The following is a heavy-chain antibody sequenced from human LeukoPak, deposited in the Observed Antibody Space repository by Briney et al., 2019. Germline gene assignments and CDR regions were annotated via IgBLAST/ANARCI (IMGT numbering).Heavy chain of an antibody. D-gene: IGHD3-3*01. Sequence: SGPTLVNPTQTLTLTCTFSGFSLSTSGVGVGWIRQPPGKALEWLAMIYWNDDKRYSPSLKSRLTITKDTSKNQVVLTMTNMEPLDTASYYCAHRTYYDFWSGSWGQGTLVTVSS. CDR3: AHRTYYDFWSGS. CDR2: IYWNDDK. V-gene: IGHV2-5*01. CDR1: GFSLSTSGVG. J-gene: IGHJ4*02.